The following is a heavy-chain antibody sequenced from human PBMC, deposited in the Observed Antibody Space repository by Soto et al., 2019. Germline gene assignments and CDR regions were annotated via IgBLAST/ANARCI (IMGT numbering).Heavy chain of an antibody. CDR1: GGSISSGGYY. V-gene: IGHV4-31*03. Sequence: PSETLSLTCTFSGGSISSGGYYWGWIRQHPGKGLEWIGYIYYSGSTYYNPSLKSRVTISVDTSKNQFSLKLSSVTAADTAVYYCARAQHYYGSGSYYPFNYYYGMDVWGQGTTVTVSS. CDR2: IYYSGST. CDR3: ARAQHYYGSGSYYPFNYYYGMDV. D-gene: IGHD3-10*01. J-gene: IGHJ6*02.